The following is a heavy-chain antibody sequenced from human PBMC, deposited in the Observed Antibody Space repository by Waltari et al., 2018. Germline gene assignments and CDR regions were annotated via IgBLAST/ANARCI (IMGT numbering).Heavy chain of an antibody. J-gene: IGHJ6*02. D-gene: IGHD6-13*01. Sequence: QVQLVQSGAEVKKPGSSVKVSCKASGGTFSSYAISWVRQAPGQGLEWMGGIIPICGTANYAQKFQGRVTITADESTSTAYMELSSLRSEDTAVYYCASQYSSSWYVRDYYYGMDVWGQGTTVTVSS. CDR2: IIPICGTA. CDR1: GGTFSSYA. CDR3: ASQYSSSWYVRDYYYGMDV. V-gene: IGHV1-69*01.